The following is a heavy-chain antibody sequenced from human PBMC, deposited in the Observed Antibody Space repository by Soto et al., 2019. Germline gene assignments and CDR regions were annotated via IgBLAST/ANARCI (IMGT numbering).Heavy chain of an antibody. CDR1: GGSISSYY. V-gene: IGHV4-39*01. CDR3: ARTKDCSGGSCYSDAFDI. Sequence: SATLSLTCTVSGGSISSYYWAWIRQPPGKGLEWIGSVYYSGSTYYNPSLKSRVTISVDTSKNQFSLKLSSVTAADTAVYYCARTKDCSGGSCYSDAFDIWGQGTMVTVSS. J-gene: IGHJ3*02. CDR2: VYYSGST. D-gene: IGHD2-15*01.